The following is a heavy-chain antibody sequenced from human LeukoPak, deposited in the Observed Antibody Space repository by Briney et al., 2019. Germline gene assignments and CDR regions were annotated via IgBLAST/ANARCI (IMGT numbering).Heavy chain of an antibody. Sequence: GASVKVSCKASGYTFTGYYMHLVRQAPGQGLEWMGRINPNSGGTNYAQKFQGRVTMTRDTSISTAYMELSRLRSDDTAVYYCARTQVCPSGSYLHDYWGQGTLVTVSS. V-gene: IGHV1-2*06. CDR1: GYTFTGYY. J-gene: IGHJ4*02. D-gene: IGHD1-26*01. CDR2: INPNSGGT. CDR3: ARTQVCPSGSYLHDY.